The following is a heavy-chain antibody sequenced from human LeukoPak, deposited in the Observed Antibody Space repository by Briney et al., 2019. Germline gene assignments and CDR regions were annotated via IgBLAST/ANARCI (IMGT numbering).Heavy chain of an antibody. CDR3: ARGSLKSGLLWFGELLTPDYFDY. CDR2: IYYSGST. V-gene: IGHV4-61*08. Sequence: SQTLSLTCTVSGGSISSGGYYWSWIRQHPGKGLEWIGYIYYSGSTNYNPSLKSRVTISVDTSKNQFSLKLSSVTAADTAVYYCARGSLKSGLLWFGELLTPDYFDYWGQGTLVTVSS. CDR1: GGSISSGGYY. J-gene: IGHJ4*02. D-gene: IGHD3-10*01.